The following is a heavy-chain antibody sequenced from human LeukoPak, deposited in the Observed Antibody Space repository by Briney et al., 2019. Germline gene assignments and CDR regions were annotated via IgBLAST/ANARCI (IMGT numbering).Heavy chain of an antibody. CDR3: ARGIVVVPAAFYYYYGMDV. J-gene: IGHJ6*02. D-gene: IGHD2-2*01. CDR1: GYTFTGYY. Sequence: PWASVKVSCKASGYTFTGYYMHWVRQAPGQGLEWMGWINPNSGGTNYAQKFQGRVTMTRDTSISTAYMELSRLRSDDTAVYYCARGIVVVPAAFYYYYGMDVWGQGTTVTVS. CDR2: INPNSGGT. V-gene: IGHV1-2*02.